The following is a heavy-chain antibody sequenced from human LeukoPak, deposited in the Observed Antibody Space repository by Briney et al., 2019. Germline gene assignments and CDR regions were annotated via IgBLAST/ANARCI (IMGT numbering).Heavy chain of an antibody. CDR1: GFTFSSFA. V-gene: IGHV3-23*01. CDR2: IIGSGSST. D-gene: IGHD6-19*01. Sequence: GGSLRLSCAASGFTFSSFAMSWVRQTPGKGLEWVSGIIGSGSSTYYADSVKGRFTISRDNSKNTLFLQMNSLRAEDTAVYYCAKVGGYIAVAGPFDYWGQGTLVTVSS. J-gene: IGHJ4*02. CDR3: AKVGGYIAVAGPFDY.